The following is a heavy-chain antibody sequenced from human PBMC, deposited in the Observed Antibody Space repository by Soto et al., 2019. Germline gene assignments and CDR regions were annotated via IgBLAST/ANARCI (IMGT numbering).Heavy chain of an antibody. CDR3: ARLLRDTYASIAVAGPYYFDY. J-gene: IGHJ4*02. CDR1: GYSFTSYW. D-gene: IGHD6-19*01. Sequence: GESLKISCKGSGYSFTSYWNGWVRQMPGKGLEWTGIIYPGDSDTRYSPSFQGQVTISADKSISTAYLQWSSLKASDTAMYYCARLLRDTYASIAVAGPYYFDYWGQGTLVTVSS. V-gene: IGHV5-51*01. CDR2: IYPGDSDT.